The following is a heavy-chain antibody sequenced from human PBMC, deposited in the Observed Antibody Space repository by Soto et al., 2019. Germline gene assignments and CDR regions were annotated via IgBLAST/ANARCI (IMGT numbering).Heavy chain of an antibody. Sequence: AGRFMRLSWAAAGFKFSSYAMRWIRQAPRKGLEWLPAISGSGGSTYYADSVKGRFTISRDNSKNTLYLQMNSQRANDTAVYYCAKGSIVGYSSSWYLDYRGQGTLV. J-gene: IGHJ4*02. CDR2: ISGSGGST. CDR3: AKGSIVGYSSSWYLDY. CDR1: GFKFSSYA. D-gene: IGHD6-13*01. V-gene: IGHV3-23*01.